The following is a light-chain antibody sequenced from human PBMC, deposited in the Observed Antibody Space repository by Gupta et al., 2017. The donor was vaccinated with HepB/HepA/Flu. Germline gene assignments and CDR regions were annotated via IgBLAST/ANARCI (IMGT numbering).Light chain of an antibody. Sequence: DIQMPQSPPSLSASVGDRVTITCQASLDISNYLNWYQQKPGKAPKLLIYDASNLETRVTSRFSGSGSGTNFSFTISSLQSEDVATFYCQQYDSLPITFGQGTRLEIK. CDR1: LDISNY. V-gene: IGKV1-33*01. J-gene: IGKJ5*01. CDR3: QQYDSLPIT. CDR2: DAS.